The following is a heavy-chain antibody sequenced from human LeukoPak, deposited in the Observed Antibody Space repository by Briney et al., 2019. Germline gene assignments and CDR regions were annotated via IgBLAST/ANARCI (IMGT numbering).Heavy chain of an antibody. CDR1: GGSISSSSYY. CDR3: ARHQSSSWYSWFDP. V-gene: IGHV4-39*01. J-gene: IGHJ5*02. Sequence: PSETLSLTCTVSGGSISSSSYYWGWIRQPPGKGLEWIGSIYYSGSTYYNPSLKSRVTISVDTSKNQFSLKLSSVTAADTAVYYCARHQSSSWYSWFDPWGQGTLVTVSS. D-gene: IGHD6-13*01. CDR2: IYYSGST.